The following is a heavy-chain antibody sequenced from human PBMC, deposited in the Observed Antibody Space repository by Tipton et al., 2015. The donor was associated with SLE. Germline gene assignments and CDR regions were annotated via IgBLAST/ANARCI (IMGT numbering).Heavy chain of an antibody. D-gene: IGHD6-19*01. J-gene: IGHJ4*02. CDR2: IDDSETT. Sequence: SLRLSCVVSGLTISGNYMSWVRHSPRRGLEWVAFIDDSETTYYADSVKDRFTISRDNSKNTVYLQMKSLRAEDTAVYHCVRDVITVADDGEGFLTHDYWGQGTLVTVSP. CDR1: GLTISGNY. CDR3: VRDVITVADDGEGFLTHDY. V-gene: IGHV3-66*01.